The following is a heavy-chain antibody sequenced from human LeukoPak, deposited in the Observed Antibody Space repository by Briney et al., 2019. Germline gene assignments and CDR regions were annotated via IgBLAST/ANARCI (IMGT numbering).Heavy chain of an antibody. CDR2: INPSSGGT. CDR3: ARDRYCSSTSCFRFDY. CDR1: GYTFTGYY. Sequence: GASVKVSCKASGYTFTGYYMHWVRQAPGQGLEWMGWINPSSGGTNYAQKFQGRVTMTRDTSISTAYMELSRLRSDDTAVYYCARDRYCSSTSCFRFDYWGQGTLVTVSS. D-gene: IGHD2-2*01. V-gene: IGHV1-2*02. J-gene: IGHJ4*02.